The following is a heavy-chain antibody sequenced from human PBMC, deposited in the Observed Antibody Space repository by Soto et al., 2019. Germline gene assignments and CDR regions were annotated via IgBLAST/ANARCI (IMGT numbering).Heavy chain of an antibody. CDR2: ISYDGSNQ. CDR1: GFTFSTYG. CDR3: ARPVGLTTGYYFDY. D-gene: IGHD1-26*01. V-gene: IGHV3-30*03. Sequence: QVQLVESGGGLVQPGRSLKLSCAASGFTFSTYGMHWVRQSPGKGLEWVAVISYDGSNQYYRDSVRDSFTISRDNSRNTLYLQMSSLRAEDTAVYYCARPVGLTTGYYFDYWGQGTLVTVSS. J-gene: IGHJ4*02.